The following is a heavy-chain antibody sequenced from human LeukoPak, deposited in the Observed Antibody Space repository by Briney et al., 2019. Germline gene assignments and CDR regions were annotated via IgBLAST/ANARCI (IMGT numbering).Heavy chain of an antibody. CDR2: INPSGCST. CDR3: ARTSGTRFDY. CDR1: GYTFTSYY. D-gene: IGHD3-10*01. Sequence: GASVKVSCKASGYTFTSYYMHWVRQAPGQGLEGMGIINPSGCSTSYAQKFQGRVTMTRDMSTSTVYMELSSPRSEDTAGYYCARTSGTRFDYWGQGTLVTVSS. V-gene: IGHV1-46*01. J-gene: IGHJ4*02.